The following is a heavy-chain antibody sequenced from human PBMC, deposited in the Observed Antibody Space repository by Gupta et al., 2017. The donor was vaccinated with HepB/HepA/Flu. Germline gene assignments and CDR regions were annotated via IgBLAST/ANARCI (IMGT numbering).Heavy chain of an antibody. CDR3: ARDPDTSQKIDY. Sequence: QVQLGESGGDLVKPGGSLRLSCAASGFTFSAHYMSWVRQAPGKRLGWIAYISNSGTALYYADSVKGRFAVSRDNAKNSFYLQMNSLRAEDTAIYYCARDPDTSQKIDYWGQGTLVTVSS. CDR2: ISNSGTAL. V-gene: IGHV3-11*04. CDR1: GFTFSAHY. D-gene: IGHD5-18*01. J-gene: IGHJ4*02.